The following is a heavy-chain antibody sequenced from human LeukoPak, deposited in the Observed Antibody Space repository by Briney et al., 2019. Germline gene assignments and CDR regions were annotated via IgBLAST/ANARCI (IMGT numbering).Heavy chain of an antibody. V-gene: IGHV4-39*01. D-gene: IGHD6-13*01. CDR3: ARSGPYSSSWLQRNRKYYFDY. J-gene: IGHJ4*02. CDR1: GGSISSSSYY. Sequence: SETLSLTCNVSGGSISSSSYYWGWIRQPPGKGLEWIGSIYYNGSTYYNPSLKSRVTISVDTSKNQFSLKLSSVTAADTAVYYCARSGPYSSSWLQRNRKYYFDYWGQGTLVTVSS. CDR2: IYYNGST.